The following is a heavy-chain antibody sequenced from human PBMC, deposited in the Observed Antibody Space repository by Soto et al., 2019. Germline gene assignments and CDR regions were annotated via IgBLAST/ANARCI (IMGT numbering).Heavy chain of an antibody. Sequence: PGGSLRLSCAASGFSFSIYSMNWVRQAPGKGLEWSSYITSDTNTIKYADSVKGRFTISRDNAKNSLYLQMNSLRDEYTAVYYCARSVEGHFDYWGQGTVVTVS. CDR2: ITSDTNTI. J-gene: IGHJ4*02. V-gene: IGHV3-48*02. D-gene: IGHD6-19*01. CDR3: ARSVEGHFDY. CDR1: GFSFSIYS.